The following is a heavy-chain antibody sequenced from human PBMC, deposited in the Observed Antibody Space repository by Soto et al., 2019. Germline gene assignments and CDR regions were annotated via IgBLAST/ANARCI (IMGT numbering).Heavy chain of an antibody. CDR2: LYYSGNT. CDR1: GGSISPFY. Sequence: SETLSLTCTVSGGSISPFYWSWVRRPPGKGLEWIGYLYYSGNTNYNPSLKSRVTISVDASKNQVSLRLTSVTAADTAVYYCARVGGVAARTFDYWGQGTVVTVSS. J-gene: IGHJ4*02. V-gene: IGHV4-59*01. D-gene: IGHD2-15*01. CDR3: ARVGGVAARTFDY.